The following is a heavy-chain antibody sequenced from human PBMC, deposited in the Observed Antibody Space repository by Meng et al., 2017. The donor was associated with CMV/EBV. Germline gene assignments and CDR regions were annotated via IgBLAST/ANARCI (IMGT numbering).Heavy chain of an antibody. CDR1: GFTFSSYA. CDR3: ARDSEGYCSGGSCYDPGAGYDY. J-gene: IGHJ4*02. Sequence: GESLNISCAASGFTFSSYAMHWVRQAPGKGLEWVAVISYDGSNKYYADSVKGRFTISRDNSKNTLYLQMNSLRAEDTAVYYCARDSEGYCSGGSCYDPGAGYDYWGQGTLVTVSS. V-gene: IGHV3-30*04. D-gene: IGHD2-15*01. CDR2: ISYDGSNK.